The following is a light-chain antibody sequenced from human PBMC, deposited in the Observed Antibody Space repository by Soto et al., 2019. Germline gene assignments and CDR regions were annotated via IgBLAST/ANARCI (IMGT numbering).Light chain of an antibody. V-gene: IGKV3-20*01. J-gene: IGKJ4*01. Sequence: IVLTRSPVTLSLSPGERATLSCRASQSVRTYLAWYQVKPGQAPRLLIYDASRRASGVPARFSGSGSGTDFTLTISGLEPEDFAVYFCQQYATSPLAFGGGTKVDIK. CDR2: DAS. CDR1: QSVRTY. CDR3: QQYATSPLA.